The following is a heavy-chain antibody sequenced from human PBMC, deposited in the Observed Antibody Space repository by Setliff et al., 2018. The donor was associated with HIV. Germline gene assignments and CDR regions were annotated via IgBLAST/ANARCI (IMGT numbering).Heavy chain of an antibody. CDR3: ARGGYGSDFDY. V-gene: IGHV4-4*08. CDR2: IYTSGST. J-gene: IGHJ4*02. Sequence: SETLSLTCTVSGGSISSYYWSWIRQPPGKGLEWIGYIYTSGSTNYNPSLKSRVTISVDTSKNQFSLKLSSVTAADTAVYYCARGGYGSDFDYWGQGTLVTVS. D-gene: IGHD3-10*01. CDR1: GGSISSYY.